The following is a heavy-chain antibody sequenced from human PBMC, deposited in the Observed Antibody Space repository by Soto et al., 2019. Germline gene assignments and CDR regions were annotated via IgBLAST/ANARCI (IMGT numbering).Heavy chain of an antibody. CDR3: ARIGWGGDS. Sequence: ETLSLTCSVSGGSVRTGSYHWSWIRQPPGKGLEWIGFIPDNGSPDYNPSLKSRVVVSIDRSKNQFSLKVNSVTAADTAVYFCARIGWGGDSWGQGTLVTVSS. D-gene: IGHD7-27*01. CDR1: GGSVRTGSYH. CDR2: IPDNGSP. J-gene: IGHJ4*02. V-gene: IGHV4-61*01.